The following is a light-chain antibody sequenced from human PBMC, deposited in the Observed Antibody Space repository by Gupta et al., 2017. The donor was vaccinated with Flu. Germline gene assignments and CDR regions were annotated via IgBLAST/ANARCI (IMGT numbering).Light chain of an antibody. CDR3: KQYRKWPQT. Sequence: ELVMTLSPATLSVAPGERATLSCRVSKSVSSKLAWYQHKRGQAPRLLIYGVSTRASGIPARFSGSGSGTEFTLTISSVESEDFAVYYCKQYRKWPQTFGEGTKVEIK. V-gene: IGKV3-15*01. J-gene: IGKJ4*02. CDR1: KSVSSK. CDR2: GVS.